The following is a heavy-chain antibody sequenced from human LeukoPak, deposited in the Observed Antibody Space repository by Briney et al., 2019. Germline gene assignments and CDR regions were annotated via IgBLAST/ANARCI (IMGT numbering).Heavy chain of an antibody. CDR3: ANLGYVPSDY. CDR2: ISGSGGSI. CDR1: GFTFSSYA. Sequence: GGSLRLSCAASGFTFSSYAMSWVRQAPGKGLEWVSAISGSGGSIYYAASVKGRFTITRDNSKNMLHLQNNSLRDEDTAVYYCANLGYVPSDYWGQGTLVTVSS. D-gene: IGHD5-12*01. V-gene: IGHV3-23*01. J-gene: IGHJ4*02.